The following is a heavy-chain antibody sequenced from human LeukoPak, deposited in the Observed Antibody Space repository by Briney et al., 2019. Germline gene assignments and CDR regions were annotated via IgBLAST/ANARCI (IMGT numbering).Heavy chain of an antibody. CDR1: GASVSSGIYY. J-gene: IGHJ4*02. V-gene: IGHV4-61*01. D-gene: IGHD6-13*01. Sequence: KPSETLSLTCTVSGASVSSGIYYWSWIRQPPGKGLEWIGFMHHSGSTSHHPSLQNRVTMSVDTSKNQLSLKLTSATAADTAMYLCAGVRTAGTGPDCWGQGTLVTVSS. CDR3: AGVRTAGTGPDC. CDR2: MHHSGST.